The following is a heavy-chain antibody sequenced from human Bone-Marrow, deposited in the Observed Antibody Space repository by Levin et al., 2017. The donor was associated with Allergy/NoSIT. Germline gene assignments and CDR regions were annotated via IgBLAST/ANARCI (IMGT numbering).Heavy chain of an antibody. Sequence: AASVKVSCKASGLTFSNYDMSWVRQAPGKGLEWVSAISSTGDPTQYAESVRGRFTVSRDNSKSTLYLQMNSLRADDMAVYYCAKDRDQMWDEHLLDHWGQGTLVTVSS. J-gene: IGHJ4*02. CDR3: AKDRDQMWDEHLLDH. V-gene: IGHV3-23*01. CDR1: GLTFSNYD. CDR2: ISSTGDPT. D-gene: IGHD1-26*01.